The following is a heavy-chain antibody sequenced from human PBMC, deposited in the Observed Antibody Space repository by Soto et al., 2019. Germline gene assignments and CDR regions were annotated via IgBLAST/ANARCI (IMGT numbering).Heavy chain of an antibody. J-gene: IGHJ5*02. CDR1: GHTFTGDY. Sequence: QVQPVQSGAEVKKPGASVKISCKASGHTFTGDYIHWVRQSPGQGLEWMGWSNHNSGGTDYGQKFQGRVTMTRDTFIITVYMVWTRRRSDDTAVYYCARGKAIDAEIYNWFDRWGQGTLVTVSS. V-gene: IGHV1-2*02. D-gene: IGHD2-2*01. CDR2: SNHNSGGT. CDR3: ARGKAIDAEIYNWFDR.